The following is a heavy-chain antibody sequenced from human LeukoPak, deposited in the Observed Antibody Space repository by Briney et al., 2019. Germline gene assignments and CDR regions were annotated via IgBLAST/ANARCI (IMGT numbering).Heavy chain of an antibody. CDR2: IYYSGST. Sequence: PSETLSLTCTVSGGSISSYYWSWIRQPPGKGLEWIGYIYYSGSTNYNPSLKSRVTISVDTSKNQFSLKLSSVTAADTAVYYCARDRQARPLSEWAQGKMVTVSS. J-gene: IGHJ3*01. CDR3: ARDRQARPLSE. CDR1: GGSISSYY. V-gene: IGHV4-59*12.